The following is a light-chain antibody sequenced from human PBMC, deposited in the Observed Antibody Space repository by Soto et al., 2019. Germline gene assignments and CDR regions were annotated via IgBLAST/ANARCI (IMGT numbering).Light chain of an antibody. CDR3: SSFTDGNILV. CDR1: SSDIGGYNS. V-gene: IGLV2-8*01. J-gene: IGLJ1*01. Sequence: QSVLTQSPSASGSPGQSVTISCTGTSSDIGGYNSVSWYQQHPGKAPKVMIYDVTKRPSGVPDRFSGSKSGNTASLTVSALQAEDEADYYCSSFTDGNILVFGTWSKV. CDR2: DVT.